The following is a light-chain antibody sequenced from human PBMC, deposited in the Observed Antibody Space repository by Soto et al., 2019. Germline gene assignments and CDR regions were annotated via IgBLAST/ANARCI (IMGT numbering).Light chain of an antibody. J-gene: IGKJ5*01. CDR1: QSVSSY. CDR3: QQRSEWPIT. Sequence: EIVLTQPPLTLSLSPGERATLSCRASQSVSSYLAWYQQKPGQAPRLFIYDASTRATGIPARFSGSGSGTDFTLTISSLEPEDFAVYYCQQRSEWPITFGQGTRLEIK. V-gene: IGKV3-11*01. CDR2: DAS.